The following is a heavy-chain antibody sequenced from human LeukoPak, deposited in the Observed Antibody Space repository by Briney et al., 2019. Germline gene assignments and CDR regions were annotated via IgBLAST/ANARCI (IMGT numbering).Heavy chain of an antibody. D-gene: IGHD3-22*01. CDR3: ARGRTYYYDSSGYYYYFDY. V-gene: IGHV1-46*01. CDR2: TNPSGGST. Sequence: ASVKVSCKASGYTFTSYYMHWVRQAPGQGLEWMAITNPSGGSTSYAQKFQGRVTMTRDTSTSTVYMEMSSLRSGDTAVYYCARGRTYYYDSSGYYYYFDYWGQGTLVTISS. CDR1: GYTFTSYY. J-gene: IGHJ4*02.